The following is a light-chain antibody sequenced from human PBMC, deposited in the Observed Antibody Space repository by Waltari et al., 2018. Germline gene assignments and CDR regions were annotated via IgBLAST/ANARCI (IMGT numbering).Light chain of an antibody. J-gene: IGKJ4*01. Sequence: DIQMTHSPSSLSASVGARVTITCRASQSINNCLNWYQQKPGKAPNLLIYATSNLQSGVPSRFSGSGSETHYSLTISNVQPEDFANYYCQQSYTTPLTFGGGTKVEIK. CDR2: ATS. CDR1: QSINNC. V-gene: IGKV1-39*01. CDR3: QQSYTTPLT.